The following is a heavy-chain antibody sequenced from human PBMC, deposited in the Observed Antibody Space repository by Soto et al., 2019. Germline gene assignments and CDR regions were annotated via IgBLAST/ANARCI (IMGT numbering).Heavy chain of an antibody. J-gene: IGHJ4*01. CDR1: GYSISSGYY. CDR2: IHYTGYT. D-gene: IGHD1-1*01. CDR3: TRLPESLEFVDF. V-gene: IGHV4-38-2*01. Sequence: SETLSLTCAVSGYSISSGYYWGCIRQPPGKGLEWVGSIHYTGYTYYNPSLKSRATMSVDTSNNQFSLRLGSVTAADTAVYYCTRLPESLEFVDFWGHGTLVTVSS.